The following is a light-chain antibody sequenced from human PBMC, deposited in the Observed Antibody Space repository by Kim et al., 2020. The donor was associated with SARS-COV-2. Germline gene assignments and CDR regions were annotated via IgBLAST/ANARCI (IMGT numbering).Light chain of an antibody. CDR2: YDS. V-gene: IGLV3-21*04. Sequence: SYELTQPPSVSVAPGKTARITCGGNNIGSKSVHWYQQKPGLAPVLVIYYDSDRPSGIPERFSGSNSGNTATLTISRVEAGDEADYYCQGGDRSSDHVVFG. CDR1: NIGSKS. J-gene: IGLJ2*01. CDR3: QGGDRSSDHVV.